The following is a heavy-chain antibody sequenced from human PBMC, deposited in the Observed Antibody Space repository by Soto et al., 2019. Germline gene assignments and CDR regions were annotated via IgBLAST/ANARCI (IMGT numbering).Heavy chain of an antibody. CDR1: GFSFSGYA. D-gene: IGHD1-1*01. J-gene: IGHJ1*01. CDR2: ITASGDAT. Sequence: VQLLESGGGLVQPGGSLRLSCAASGFSFSGYAMSWVRQAPGKGLEWISSITASGDATYYADSVKGRFTIYRDNSKSTLFLPLNILGVDDTAIYYCVEPGAYWTRWGQGTLVAVSS. V-gene: IGHV3-23*01. CDR3: VEPGAYWTR.